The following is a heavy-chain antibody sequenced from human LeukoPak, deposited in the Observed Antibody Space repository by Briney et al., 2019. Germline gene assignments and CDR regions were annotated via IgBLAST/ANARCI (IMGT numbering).Heavy chain of an antibody. Sequence: GGSLRLSFAASGFTVSSYYMSWVRQAPGKGLEWVSVIYRDGGTFYADSVKGRFTIFRDNSKNTLYLQMNSLRAEDTAVYYCANAEVERMVRGVINLRRFDYWGQGTLVTVSS. CDR3: ANAEVERMVRGVINLRRFDY. V-gene: IGHV3-66*01. D-gene: IGHD3-10*01. CDR2: IYRDGGT. CDR1: GFTVSSYY. J-gene: IGHJ4*02.